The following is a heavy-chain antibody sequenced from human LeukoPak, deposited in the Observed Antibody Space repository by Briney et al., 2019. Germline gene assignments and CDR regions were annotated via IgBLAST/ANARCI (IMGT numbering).Heavy chain of an antibody. J-gene: IGHJ4*02. CDR3: ATETNGRHYDY. Sequence: GGSPRLSCTASGLTFSTSGFNWVRQAPGRGLEWVASIGPTGSDRYHADSIKGRFTISRDNANNFLYLQMNSLRAEDTALYYCATETNGRHYDYWGQGTLLTVSS. CDR2: IGPTGSDR. D-gene: IGHD1-14*01. CDR1: GLTFSTSG. V-gene: IGHV3-21*06.